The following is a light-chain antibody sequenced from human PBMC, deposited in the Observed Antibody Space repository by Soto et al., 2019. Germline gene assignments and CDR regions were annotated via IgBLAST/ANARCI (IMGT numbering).Light chain of an antibody. CDR3: QQANSFPLT. CDR1: QGISSL. V-gene: IGKV1-12*01. CDR2: TAS. J-gene: IGKJ4*01. Sequence: DIQMTQSPSSVSASVGDRVTITCRARQGISSLLAGYQQKPGKAPNLLIHTASSLQSGVPSRFSGSGSGTDFTLTISSLQPEYFANYNGQQANSFPLTFGGETKVEIK.